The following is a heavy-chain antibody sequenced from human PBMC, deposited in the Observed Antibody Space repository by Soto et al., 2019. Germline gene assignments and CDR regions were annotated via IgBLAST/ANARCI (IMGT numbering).Heavy chain of an antibody. CDR1: GFTFSSYA. D-gene: IGHD3-3*01. V-gene: IGHV3-30-3*01. Sequence: GGSLRLSCAASGFTFSSYAMHWVRQAPGKGLEWVAVISYDGSNKYYADSVKGRFTISRDNSKNTLYLQMNSLRAEDTAVYYCARDLTIFGVVTPPGAYYGMDVWGQGTTVTVSS. CDR2: ISYDGSNK. J-gene: IGHJ6*02. CDR3: ARDLTIFGVVTPPGAYYGMDV.